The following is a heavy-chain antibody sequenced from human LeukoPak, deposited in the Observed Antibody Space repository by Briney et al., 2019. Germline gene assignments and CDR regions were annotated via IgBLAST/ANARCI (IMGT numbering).Heavy chain of an antibody. Sequence: GGSLRLSCAASRLTFSDFSMNWVRQAPGKGLEDIAYINANSKTIWYADSVKGRFTISRDNAKNSLYLQMNSLRAEDTAVYYCARVGDWDEDYDSSGHEGYWGQGTLVTVSS. V-gene: IGHV3-48*01. J-gene: IGHJ4*02. CDR2: INANSKTI. CDR3: ARVGDWDEDYDSSGHEGY. CDR1: RLTFSDFS. D-gene: IGHD3-22*01.